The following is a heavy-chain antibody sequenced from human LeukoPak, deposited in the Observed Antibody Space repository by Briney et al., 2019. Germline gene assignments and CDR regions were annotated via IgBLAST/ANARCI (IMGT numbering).Heavy chain of an antibody. J-gene: IGHJ4*02. Sequence: ASVKVSCKTSGYTFIDYFIHWVRQAPGQGLEWMGRLNPNNGYTFYTEEFQGRVTMTRDTSISTAYMELTRLTSDDTALYYCARDLSSTSNWEFDYWGQGTLVTVPS. V-gene: IGHV1-2*06. D-gene: IGHD7-27*01. CDR1: GYTFIDYF. CDR3: ARDLSSTSNWEFDY. CDR2: LNPNNGYT.